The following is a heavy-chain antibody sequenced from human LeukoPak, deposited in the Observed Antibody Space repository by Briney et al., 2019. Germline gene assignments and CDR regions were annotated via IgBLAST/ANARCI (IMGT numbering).Heavy chain of an antibody. CDR2: IHYSGNT. D-gene: IGHD5-18*01. CDR1: GGSISGYY. J-gene: IGHJ4*02. Sequence: PSETLSLTCTVSGGSISGYYWSWIRQPPGKGLEWIGYIHYSGNTKYNPSLKSRLTISVDTSKNQFSLKLSSVTAADTAIHYCARVLADGYSDYWGQGTLVTVSS. CDR3: ARVLADGYSDY. V-gene: IGHV4-59*01.